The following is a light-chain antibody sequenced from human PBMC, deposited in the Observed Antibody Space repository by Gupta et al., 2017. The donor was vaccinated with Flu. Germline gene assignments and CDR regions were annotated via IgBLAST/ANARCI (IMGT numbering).Light chain of an antibody. CDR3: MQALQTPPELFT. J-gene: IGKJ3*01. Sequence: DIVMTQSPLSLPVTPGEPASISCRSSQSLLHSNGYNYLDWYLQKPGQSPQLLIYLGSNRASGVPDRFSGSGSGTDFTLKISRVEAEDVGVYYCMQALQTPPELFTFGPGTKVDI. CDR1: QSLLHSNGYNY. CDR2: LGS. V-gene: IGKV2-28*01.